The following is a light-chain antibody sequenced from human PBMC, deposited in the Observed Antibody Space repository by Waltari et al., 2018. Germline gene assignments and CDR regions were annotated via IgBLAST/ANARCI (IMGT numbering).Light chain of an antibody. CDR3: QTWDTITAI. Sequence: SFELIQPPSVAVSPGQTANITYSGDKLGDIYTYWYQQKPGQSPVAIMYQDTRRPSGIPERFSGSNSGNTSTLTISETQPVDEADYFCQTWDTITAIFGGGTRLTVL. CDR1: KLGDIY. CDR2: QDT. V-gene: IGLV3-1*01. J-gene: IGLJ2*01.